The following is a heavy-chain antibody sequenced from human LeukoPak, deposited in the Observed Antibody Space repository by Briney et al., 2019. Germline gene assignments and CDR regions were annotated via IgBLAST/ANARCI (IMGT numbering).Heavy chain of an antibody. Sequence: ASVKVSCKASGYTFTGYYMHWVRQAPGQGLELMGLINPNSGGTNYAQKFQGRVTMTRDTSISTAYMELSRLRSDDTAVYYCARDRTIAAAGTGRWFDPWGQGTLVTVSS. D-gene: IGHD6-13*01. CDR1: GYTFTGYY. CDR3: ARDRTIAAAGTGRWFDP. V-gene: IGHV1-2*02. J-gene: IGHJ5*02. CDR2: INPNSGGT.